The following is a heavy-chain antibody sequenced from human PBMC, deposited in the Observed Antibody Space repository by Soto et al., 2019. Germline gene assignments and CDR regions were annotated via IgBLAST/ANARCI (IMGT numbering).Heavy chain of an antibody. CDR1: GFSFSSYA. CDR2: ISGSSGST. Sequence: GESLKISCAASGFSFSSYAMYWVRQAPGKGLEWVSAISGSSGSTYYADSVKGRFTISRDNSKNTLFLQMNSLRAEDTAVYYCAKQTYCGGDCYSGYFDYWGQGTLVTVSS. J-gene: IGHJ4*02. CDR3: AKQTYCGGDCYSGYFDY. D-gene: IGHD2-21*02. V-gene: IGHV3-23*01.